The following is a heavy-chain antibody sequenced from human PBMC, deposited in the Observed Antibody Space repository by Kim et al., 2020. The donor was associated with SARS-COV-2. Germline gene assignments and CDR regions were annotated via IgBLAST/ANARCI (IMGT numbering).Heavy chain of an antibody. CDR2: ISSSSSYI. V-gene: IGHV3-21*01. CDR3: ASRNPEYGFDY. CDR1: GFTFSSYS. J-gene: IGHJ4*02. Sequence: GGSLRLSCAASGFTFSSYSMNWVRQAPGKGLEWVSSISSSSSYIYYADSVKGRFTISRDNAKNSLYLQMNSLRAEDTAVYYCASRNPEYGFDYWGQGTLVTVSS. D-gene: IGHD3-10*01.